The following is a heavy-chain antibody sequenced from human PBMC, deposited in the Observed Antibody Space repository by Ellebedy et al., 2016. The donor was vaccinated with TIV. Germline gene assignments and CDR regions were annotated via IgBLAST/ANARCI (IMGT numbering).Heavy chain of an antibody. CDR1: GFIFSNYA. D-gene: IGHD3-22*01. CDR2: VSGSGNST. J-gene: IGHJ4*02. CDR3: AKERGKLSLRSPFDY. V-gene: IGHV3-23*01. Sequence: GESLKISCAASGFIFSNYAMSWVRQAPGKGLEWVSQVSGSGNSTYYADSVKGRFTISRDNSKSTLYLQINSLRAEDTAVYYCAKERGKLSLRSPFDYWGQGTLVSVSS.